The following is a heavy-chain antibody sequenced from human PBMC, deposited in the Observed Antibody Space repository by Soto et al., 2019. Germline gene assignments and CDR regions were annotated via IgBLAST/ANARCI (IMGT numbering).Heavy chain of an antibody. Sequence: ASVKVSCKASGYTFTGYYMHWVRQAPGQGLEWMGIINPSGGSTSYAQKFQGRVTMTRDTSTSTVYMELSSLRSEDTAVYYCARDRETGTTYYYYYGMEVWGQGTTVTVSS. J-gene: IGHJ6*02. CDR2: INPSGGST. CDR3: ARDRETGTTYYYYYGMEV. CDR1: GYTFTGYY. V-gene: IGHV1-46*01. D-gene: IGHD1-1*01.